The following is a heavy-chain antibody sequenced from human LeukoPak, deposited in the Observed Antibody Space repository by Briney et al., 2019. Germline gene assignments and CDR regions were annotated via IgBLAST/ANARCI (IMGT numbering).Heavy chain of an antibody. V-gene: IGHV1-46*01. Sequence: GASVKVSCKASGYTFTSYYMHWVRQAPGQGLEWMGIINPSGGSTSYAQKFQGRVTMTRDTSTSTVYMELSSLRSEDTAVYYCARGGEPLRFLEWSYNWGQGTLVTVSS. CDR3: ARGGEPLRFLEWSYN. CDR2: INPSGGST. J-gene: IGHJ4*02. D-gene: IGHD3-3*01. CDR1: GYTFTSYY.